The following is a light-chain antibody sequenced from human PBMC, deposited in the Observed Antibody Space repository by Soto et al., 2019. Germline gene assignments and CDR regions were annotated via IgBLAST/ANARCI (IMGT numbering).Light chain of an antibody. CDR2: WAS. CDR3: QQYESTPPT. CDR1: QSVLYSSNNKNY. Sequence: DIVMTQSPDSLAVSLGERATINCKSSQSVLYSSNNKNYLAWYQQRPGQAPKLLIYWASTRESGVPDRFSGSGSGTDFTLTITSLQAEDVAVYYCQQYESTPPTFCQGTKLEIK. V-gene: IGKV4-1*01. J-gene: IGKJ2*01.